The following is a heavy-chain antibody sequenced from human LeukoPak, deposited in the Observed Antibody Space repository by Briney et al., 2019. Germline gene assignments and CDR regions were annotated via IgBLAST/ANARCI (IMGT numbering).Heavy chain of an antibody. CDR3: ARGGTMVRGVLDY. D-gene: IGHD3-10*01. Sequence: GGSLRLSCAASGFTFSSYGMHWVRQAPGKGLEWVAVIWYDGSNKYYADSVKGRFTISRDNSKNTLYLQMNSLRAEDTAVYYCARGGTMVRGVLDYWGQGTLVTVSS. CDR2: IWYDGSNK. CDR1: GFTFSSYG. V-gene: IGHV3-33*01. J-gene: IGHJ4*02.